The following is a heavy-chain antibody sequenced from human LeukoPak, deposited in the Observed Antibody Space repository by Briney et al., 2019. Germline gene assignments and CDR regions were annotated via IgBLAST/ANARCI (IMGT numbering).Heavy chain of an antibody. CDR3: AREGGDIVVVPAAERAYYFDY. J-gene: IGHJ4*02. V-gene: IGHV1-46*01. D-gene: IGHD2-2*01. CDR1: GYTFTSYY. CDR2: INPSGGST. Sequence: ASVTVSCTASGYTFTSYYMHWVRQAPGQGLEWMGIINPSGGSTSYAQKFQGRVTMTRDMSTSTVYMELSSLRSEDTAVYYCAREGGDIVVVPAAERAYYFDYWGQGTLVTVSS.